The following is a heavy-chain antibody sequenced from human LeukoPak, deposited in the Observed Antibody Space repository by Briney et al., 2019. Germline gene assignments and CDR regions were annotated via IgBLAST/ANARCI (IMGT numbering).Heavy chain of an antibody. CDR3: ARRREYDSSGYYLGDAFDI. D-gene: IGHD3-22*01. J-gene: IGHJ3*02. CDR2: IYYSGST. CDR1: VGSISSYY. Sequence: IPSETLSLTCTVSVGSISSYYWSWIRQPPGKGLEWIGYIYYSGSTNYNPSLKSRVTISVDTSKNQFSLKLSSVTAADTAVYYCARRREYDSSGYYLGDAFDIWGQGTMVTVSS. V-gene: IGHV4-59*01.